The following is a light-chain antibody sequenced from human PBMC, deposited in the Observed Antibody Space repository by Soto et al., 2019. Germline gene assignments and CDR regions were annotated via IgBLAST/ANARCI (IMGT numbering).Light chain of an antibody. CDR3: QQYNSYWT. Sequence: DIQMTQPPSTLSASVGDRVTITCRASQSINSWLAWYQQKPGKAPKLLIYKASSLESGVPSRFTGSGSGTEFTLTISSLQPDDFATYYCQQYNSYWTFGQGTKVDIK. CDR2: KAS. CDR1: QSINSW. V-gene: IGKV1-5*03. J-gene: IGKJ1*01.